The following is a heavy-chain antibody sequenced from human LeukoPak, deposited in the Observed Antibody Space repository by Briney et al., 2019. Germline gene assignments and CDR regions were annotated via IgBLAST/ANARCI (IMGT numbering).Heavy chain of an antibody. D-gene: IGHD5-18*01. CDR1: GYTFTSYY. J-gene: IGHJ4*02. CDR2: INPNSGGT. V-gene: IGHV1-2*02. Sequence: ASVKVSCKASGYTFTSYYMHWVRQAPGQGLERMGWINPNSGGTNYAQKFQGRVTMTRDTSISTAYMELSRLRSDDTAVYYCARAGGPAMVFDYWGQGTLVTVSS. CDR3: ARAGGPAMVFDY.